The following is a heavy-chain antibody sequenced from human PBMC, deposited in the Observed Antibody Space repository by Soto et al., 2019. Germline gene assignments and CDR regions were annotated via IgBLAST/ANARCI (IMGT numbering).Heavy chain of an antibody. D-gene: IGHD3-10*01. J-gene: IGHJ4*02. V-gene: IGHV4-34*01. CDR1: GGSFSGYY. CDR2: INHSGST. Sequence: SETLSLTCAVYGGSFSGYYWSWIRQPPGKGLEWIGEINHSGSTNYNPSLKSRVTISVDTSKNQFSLKLSSVTAADTAVYYCARRAPGASRSGARNGGFDYWGQGTLVTVSS. CDR3: ARRAPGASRSGARNGGFDY.